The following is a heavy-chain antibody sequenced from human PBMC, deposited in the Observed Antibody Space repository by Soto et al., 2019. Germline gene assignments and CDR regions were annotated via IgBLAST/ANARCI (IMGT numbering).Heavy chain of an antibody. CDR2: IWYDGSNK. V-gene: IGHV3-33*01. CDR1: GFTFSSYG. J-gene: IGHJ4*02. Sequence: GGSLRLSCAASGFTFSSYGMHWVRQAPGKGLEWVAVIWYDGSNKYYADSVKGRFTISRDNSKNTLYLQMNSLRAEDTAVYYCASTRQLGEDFDYWGQGTLVTVSS. CDR3: ASTRQLGEDFDY. D-gene: IGHD6-6*01.